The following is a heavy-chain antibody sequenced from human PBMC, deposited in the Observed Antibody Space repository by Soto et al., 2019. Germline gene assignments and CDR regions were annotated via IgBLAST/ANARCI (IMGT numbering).Heavy chain of an antibody. CDR1: GGSISSGGYY. J-gene: IGHJ6*02. D-gene: IGHD3-10*01. Sequence: SETLSLTCTVSGGSISSGGYYWSWIRQHPGKGLEWIGYIYYSGSTYYNPSLKSRVTISVDTSKNQFSLKLSSVTAADTAVYYGGRVWGGGAGLWFGELSPSYGMDVWGQGTTVTVSS. CDR3: GRVWGGGAGLWFGELSPSYGMDV. CDR2: IYYSGST. V-gene: IGHV4-31*03.